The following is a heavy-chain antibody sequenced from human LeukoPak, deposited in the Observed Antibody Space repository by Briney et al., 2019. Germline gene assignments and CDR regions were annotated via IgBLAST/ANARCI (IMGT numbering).Heavy chain of an antibody. Sequence: ASVKVSCKASGYTFTSYGISWVRQAPGQGLEWMGWISAYNGNTNYAQKLQGRVTMTTDTSTSTAYMELRSQRSDDTAVYYCARDAFLTIFGVVIIPPYYYYMDVWGKGTTVTVSS. D-gene: IGHD3-3*01. J-gene: IGHJ6*03. CDR1: GYTFTSYG. CDR3: ARDAFLTIFGVVIIPPYYYYMDV. CDR2: ISAYNGNT. V-gene: IGHV1-18*01.